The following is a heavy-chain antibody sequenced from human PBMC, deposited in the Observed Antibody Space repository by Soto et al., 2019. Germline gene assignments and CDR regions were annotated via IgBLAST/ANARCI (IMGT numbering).Heavy chain of an antibody. CDR1: GFTFSSYA. Sequence: GGSLRLSCAASGFTFSSYAMSWVRQAPGKGLEWVSAISGSGGSTYYADSVKGRFTISRDNSKNTLYLQMNSLKAEDTAVYYCAKESQYSSGWYQFDYWGQGTLVTVSS. J-gene: IGHJ4*02. CDR2: ISGSGGST. CDR3: AKESQYSSGWYQFDY. V-gene: IGHV3-23*01. D-gene: IGHD6-19*01.